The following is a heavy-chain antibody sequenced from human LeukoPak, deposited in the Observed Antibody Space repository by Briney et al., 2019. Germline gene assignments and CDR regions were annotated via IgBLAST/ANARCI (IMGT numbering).Heavy chain of an antibody. CDR3: ARDGRIAVAGTGAYDAFDI. J-gene: IGHJ3*02. Sequence: GGSLRLSCAASGFTFSSYSMNWVRQAPGKGLEWVSYISSSSSTIYYADSVKGRFTISRDNAKNSLYLQMNSLRAEDTAVYYCARDGRIAVAGTGAYDAFDIWGQGTMVTVSS. CDR1: GFTFSSYS. D-gene: IGHD6-19*01. V-gene: IGHV3-48*04. CDR2: ISSSSSTI.